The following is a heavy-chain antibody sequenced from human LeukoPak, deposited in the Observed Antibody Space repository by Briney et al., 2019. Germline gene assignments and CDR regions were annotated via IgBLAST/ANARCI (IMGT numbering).Heavy chain of an antibody. CDR3: ARLRWEQTGYSSDY. D-gene: IGHD4-23*01. CDR2: ISYDGSNK. V-gene: IGHV3-30*03. Sequence: GGSLRLSCAASGFTFSSYGMHWVRQAPGKGLEWVAVISYDGSNKYYADSVKGRFTTSRDNAKNSLYLQMNSLRAEDTAVFYCARLRWEQTGYSSDYWGQGTLVTVSS. CDR1: GFTFSSYG. J-gene: IGHJ4*02.